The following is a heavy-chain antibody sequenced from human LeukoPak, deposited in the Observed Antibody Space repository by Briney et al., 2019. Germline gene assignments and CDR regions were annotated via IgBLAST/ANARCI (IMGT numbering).Heavy chain of an antibody. D-gene: IGHD5-24*01. CDR3: KRDHGFHFEL. CDR1: GFTFTSHW. CDR2: ITGDGVTT. V-gene: IGHV3-74*01. Sequence: PGGSLRLSCAASGFTFTSHWMHCVRQAPGKGLVWVSYITGDGVTTNYADAVRGRFTISRDNARNTVYLQLSSLRLEDTAVYYCKRDHGFHFELWGQGTLVTVSS. J-gene: IGHJ4*02.